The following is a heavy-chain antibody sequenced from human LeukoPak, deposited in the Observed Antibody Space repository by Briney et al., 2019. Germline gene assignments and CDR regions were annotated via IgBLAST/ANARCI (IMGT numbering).Heavy chain of an antibody. CDR2: ISYDGSNK. CDR3: ARDRSSLYSSSWYVNWFDP. J-gene: IGHJ5*02. Sequence: GRSLRLSCAASGFTFSSYAMHWVRQAPGKGLEWVAVISYDGSNKYYADFVKGRFTISRDNSKNTLYLQMNSLRAEDTAVYYCARDRSSLYSSSWYVNWFDPWGQGTLVTVSS. D-gene: IGHD6-13*01. V-gene: IGHV3-30-3*01. CDR1: GFTFSSYA.